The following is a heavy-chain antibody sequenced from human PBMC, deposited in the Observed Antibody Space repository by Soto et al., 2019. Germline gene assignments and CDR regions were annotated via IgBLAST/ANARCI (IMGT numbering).Heavy chain of an antibody. CDR1: GGSVSMSNW. D-gene: IGHD4-4*01. CDR2: IYHSGST. V-gene: IGHV4-4*03. Sequence: LRATLSLTCAVSGGSVSMSNWWTWVRQPPGKGLEWIGEIYHSGSTNYNPSLKSRVTMSVDKSKNQFSLKLNSVTAADTAVYYCARSNGRSNWFDTWGQGALVTVSS. J-gene: IGHJ5*02. CDR3: ARSNGRSNWFDT.